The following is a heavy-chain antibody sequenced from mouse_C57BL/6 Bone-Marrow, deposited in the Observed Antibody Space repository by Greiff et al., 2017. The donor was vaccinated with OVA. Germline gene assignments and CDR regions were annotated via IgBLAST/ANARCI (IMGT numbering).Heavy chain of an antibody. CDR1: GYTFTDYE. CDR3: TRTAQAKRFAY. D-gene: IGHD3-2*02. V-gene: IGHV1-15*01. CDR2: IDPETGGT. Sequence: VQLQQSGAELVRPGASVTLSCKASGYTFTDYEMHWVKQTPVHGLEWIGAIDPETGGTAYNQKFKGKAILTADKSSSTAYMELRSLTSEDSAVYYCTRTAQAKRFAYWGQGTLVTVSA. J-gene: IGHJ3*01.